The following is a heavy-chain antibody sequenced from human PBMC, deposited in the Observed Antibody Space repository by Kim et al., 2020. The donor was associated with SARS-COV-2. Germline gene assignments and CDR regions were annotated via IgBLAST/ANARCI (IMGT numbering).Heavy chain of an antibody. J-gene: IGHJ4*02. CDR3: ARGDYGGNSVYFDY. D-gene: IGHD4-17*01. V-gene: IGHV1-69*01. Sequence: AQNFQGRVRITADESTSTAYMELSSLRSEDTAVYYCARGDYGGNSVYFDYWGQGTLVTVSS.